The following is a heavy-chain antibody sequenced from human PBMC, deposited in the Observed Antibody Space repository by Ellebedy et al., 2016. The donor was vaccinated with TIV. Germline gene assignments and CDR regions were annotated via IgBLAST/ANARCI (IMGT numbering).Heavy chain of an antibody. J-gene: IGHJ4*02. CDR3: ARQGYRGYSYGATYTPFDY. D-gene: IGHD5-18*01. Sequence: MPSETLSLTCSVSGGSLNSSTYYWGWIRQPPGKGLEWIGSIYYSGSTYYNPSLKSRVTISVDTSKNQFSLKLRSVTAADTAVYYCARQGYRGYSYGATYTPFDYWGQGTLVTVSS. CDR1: GGSLNSSTYY. V-gene: IGHV4-39*01. CDR2: IYYSGST.